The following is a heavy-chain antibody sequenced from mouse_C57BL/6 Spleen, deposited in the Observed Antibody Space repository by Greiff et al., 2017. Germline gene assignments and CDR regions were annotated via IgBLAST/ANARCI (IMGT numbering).Heavy chain of an antibody. CDR2: IHPSDSDT. CDR1: GYTFTSYW. D-gene: IGHD1-1*01. CDR3: APIYYGSSYWYFDV. Sequence: QVQLQQPGAELVKPGASVKVSCKASGYTFTSYWMHWVKQRPGQGLEWIGRIHPSDSDTNYNQKFKGKATLTVDKSSSTAYMQLSSLTSEDYAVYYCAPIYYGSSYWYFDVWGTGTTVTVSS. V-gene: IGHV1-74*01. J-gene: IGHJ1*03.